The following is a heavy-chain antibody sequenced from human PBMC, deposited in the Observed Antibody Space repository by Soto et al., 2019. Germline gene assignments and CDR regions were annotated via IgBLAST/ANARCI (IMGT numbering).Heavy chain of an antibody. CDR1: GFTFDDYA. CDR2: ISWNSGSI. CDR3: AKDITGINDAFDI. Sequence: EVQLVESGGGLVQPGRSLRLSCAASGFTFDDYAMHWVRQAPGKGLEWVSGISWNSGSIGYADSVKGRFTISRDNAKNSLYLQMNSLRAEDTALYYCAKDITGINDAFDIWGQGTMVTVSS. D-gene: IGHD1-20*01. J-gene: IGHJ3*02. V-gene: IGHV3-9*01.